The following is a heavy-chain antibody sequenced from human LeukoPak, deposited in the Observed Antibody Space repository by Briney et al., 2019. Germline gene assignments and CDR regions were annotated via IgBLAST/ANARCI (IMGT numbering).Heavy chain of an antibody. CDR2: IWYDGSNK. CDR1: GFTFSSYG. D-gene: IGHD6-19*01. CDR3: ATSSGWYPKYFDY. J-gene: IGHJ4*02. Sequence: PGRSLRLSCAASGFTFSSYGMHWVRQAPGRGLEWVAVIWYDGSNKYYADSVKGRFTISRDNSKNTLYLQMNSLRAEDTALYYCATSSGWYPKYFDYWGQGTLATVSS. V-gene: IGHV3-33*01.